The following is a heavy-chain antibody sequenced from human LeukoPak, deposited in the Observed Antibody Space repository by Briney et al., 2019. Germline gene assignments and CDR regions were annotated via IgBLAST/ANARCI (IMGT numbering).Heavy chain of an antibody. J-gene: IGHJ4*02. CDR1: GFAFSSYA. CDR2: ISYDGSNK. D-gene: IGHD5-24*01. CDR3: ARGSSRDGYNQAYYFDY. V-gene: IGHV3-30-3*01. Sequence: GGSLRLSCAASGFAFSSYAMHWVRQAPGKGLEWVAVISYDGSNKYYADSVKGRFTISRDNSKNTLYLQMNSLRAEDTAVYYCARGSSRDGYNQAYYFDYWGQGTLVTVSS.